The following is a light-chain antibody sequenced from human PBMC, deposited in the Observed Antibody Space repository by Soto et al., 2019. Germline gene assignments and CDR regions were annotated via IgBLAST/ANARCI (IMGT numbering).Light chain of an antibody. Sequence: QSALTQPASVSGSPGQSITISCPGTSSDGGGYNYVSWYQQHPGKAPKFMIYDVSNRPSGVSNRFSGSKSGNTASLTISGLQAEDEADYYCSSYTTSNTRQIVFGTGTKVTVL. J-gene: IGLJ1*01. V-gene: IGLV2-14*01. CDR3: SSYTTSNTRQIV. CDR1: SSDGGGYNY. CDR2: DVS.